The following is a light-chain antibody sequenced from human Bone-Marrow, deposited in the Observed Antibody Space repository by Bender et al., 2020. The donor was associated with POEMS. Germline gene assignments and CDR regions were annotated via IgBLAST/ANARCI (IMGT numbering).Light chain of an antibody. V-gene: IGLV3-25*03. J-gene: IGLJ3*02. CDR1: ALPNQF. Sequence: SYELTQPPSVSVSPGQTARISCSGDALPNQFVYWYRQKPGQAPVLIINKDSERPSGIPERFSGSSSGTTVTLAISGVQAEDEADYYCQSADSSGAWVLGGGTTLTVL. CDR2: KDS. CDR3: QSADSSGAWV.